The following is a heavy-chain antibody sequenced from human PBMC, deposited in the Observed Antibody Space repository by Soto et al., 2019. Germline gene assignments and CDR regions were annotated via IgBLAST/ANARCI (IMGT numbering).Heavy chain of an antibody. Sequence: QVQLQESGPGLVKPSQTLSLTCTVSGGSISSGGYYWSWIRQHPGKGLEWIGYIYYSGSTYYNPYLKGRVTISVDTSKNQFALKLSSVPAADTAVYYCARVNYGDHKWGPYGMDVWGQGTTVTVSS. CDR1: GGSISSGGYY. CDR3: ARVNYGDHKWGPYGMDV. V-gene: IGHV4-31*03. D-gene: IGHD4-17*01. CDR2: IYYSGST. J-gene: IGHJ6*02.